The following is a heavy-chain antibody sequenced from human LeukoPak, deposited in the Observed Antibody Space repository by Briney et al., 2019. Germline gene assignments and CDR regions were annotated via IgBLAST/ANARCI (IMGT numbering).Heavy chain of an antibody. V-gene: IGHV4-59*12. J-gene: IGHJ5*02. Sequence: PSETLSLTCTVSGGSISSYYWSWIRQPPGKGLEWIGYIYYSWSTNYNPSLKSRVTISVDTSKNQFSLKLSSVTAADTAVYYCAREVDIVATIKGASNWFDPWGQGTLVTVSS. CDR1: GGSISSYY. D-gene: IGHD5-12*01. CDR3: AREVDIVATIKGASNWFDP. CDR2: IYYSWST.